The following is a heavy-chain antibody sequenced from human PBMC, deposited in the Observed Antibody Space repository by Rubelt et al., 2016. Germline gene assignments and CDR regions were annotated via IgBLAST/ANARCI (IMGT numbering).Heavy chain of an antibody. J-gene: IGHJ4*02. CDR3: AREGLLQLRPMDY. V-gene: IGHV4-39*07. Sequence: QLQLQESGPGLVKPSATLSLTCTVSGGSISSSSYYWGCIRQPPGKGLEWIGSIYYSGSTYYNPSLRSRVTISVDTSKNQFSLKLSSVTAADTAVYYCAREGLLQLRPMDYWGQETLVTVSS. CDR1: GGSISSSSYY. CDR2: IYYSGST. D-gene: IGHD5-24*01.